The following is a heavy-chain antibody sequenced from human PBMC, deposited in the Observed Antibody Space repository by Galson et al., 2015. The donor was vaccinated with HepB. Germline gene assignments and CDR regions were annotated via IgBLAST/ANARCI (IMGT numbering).Heavy chain of an antibody. J-gene: IGHJ3*02. CDR2: IKTDGSST. CDR1: GLTFSTYW. CDR3: ARDPHGYCPPSSRYQGGPHDAFDI. D-gene: IGHD2-15*01. Sequence: SLRLSCAASGLTFSTYWIHWVRQAPGQGLVWVSRIKTDGSSTSYADSVKGRFTISRDNAKNMVYLQMNSLRDEDTAVYYCARDPHGYCPPSSRYQGGPHDAFDIWGQGTTVTVSS. V-gene: IGHV3-74*01.